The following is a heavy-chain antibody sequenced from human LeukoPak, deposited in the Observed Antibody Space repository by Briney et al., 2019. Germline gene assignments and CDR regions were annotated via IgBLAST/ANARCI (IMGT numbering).Heavy chain of an antibody. CDR2: ISGSGDTT. CDR1: GFTFSSYA. Sequence: GGSLRLSCAASGFTFSSYAMSRVRQTPGKGLEWVSAISGSGDTTFYADSVKGRFTISRDNSKNTLYLQMNSLRAGDTALYYCAGIVQQRVIDYWGQGTLVTVSS. V-gene: IGHV3-23*01. CDR3: AGIVQQRVIDY. J-gene: IGHJ4*02. D-gene: IGHD6-13*01.